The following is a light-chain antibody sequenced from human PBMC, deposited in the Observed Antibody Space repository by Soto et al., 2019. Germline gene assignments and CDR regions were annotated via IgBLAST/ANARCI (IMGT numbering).Light chain of an antibody. CDR1: RSNIGSNP. CDR2: SNN. CDR3: AAWDDSLYGRV. V-gene: IGLV1-44*01. J-gene: IGLJ1*01. Sequence: QSVLTQPPSASGTPGQRVTISCSGSRSNIGSNPVNWYQQLPGTAPKLLIDSNNQRPSGVPDRFSGSRSGTSASLAISGLQSEDEADYHCAAWDDSLYGRVFGTGTKLTVL.